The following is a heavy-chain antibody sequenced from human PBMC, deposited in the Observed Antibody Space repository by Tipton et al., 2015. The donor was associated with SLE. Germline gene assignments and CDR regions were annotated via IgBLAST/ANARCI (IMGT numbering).Heavy chain of an antibody. CDR1: GGSISSSSYY. J-gene: IGHJ5*02. Sequence: LSLTCTVSGGSISSSSYYWGWIRQPPGKGLEWIGSIYYSGSTYYNPSLKSRVTISVDTSKNQFSLKLSSVTAADTAVYYCARHRTYSSSWDGYNWFDPWGQGTLVTVSS. V-gene: IGHV4-39*07. CDR3: ARHRTYSSSWDGYNWFDP. CDR2: IYYSGST. D-gene: IGHD6-13*01.